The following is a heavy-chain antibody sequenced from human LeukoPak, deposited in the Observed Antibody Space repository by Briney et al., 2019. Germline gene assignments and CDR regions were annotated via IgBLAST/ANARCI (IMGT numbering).Heavy chain of an antibody. D-gene: IGHD2-2*01. V-gene: IGHV1-18*01. CDR1: VYTFTSYG. J-gene: IGHJ4*02. CDR3: ARAGDIVVVPAASRPHY. Sequence: ASVKVSCKPSVYTFTSYGISWVRQAPGHGLEWMGWISAYNGNTNYAQKLQGRVTMTTDTSTSTAYMELRSLRSDDTAVYYCARAGDIVVVPAASRPHYWGQGTLVTVSS. CDR2: ISAYNGNT.